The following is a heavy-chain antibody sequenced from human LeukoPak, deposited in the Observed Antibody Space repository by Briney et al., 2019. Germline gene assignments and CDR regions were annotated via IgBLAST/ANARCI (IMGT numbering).Heavy chain of an antibody. Sequence: GGSLRLSCAASGFTVSNSHMNWVRQAPGKGLEWVSVIYSGGSTYYADSVKGRFTISRHNSKNTLYLQMNSLRAEDTAVYYCARDPSSGGVDYWGQGTLVTVSS. D-gene: IGHD3-10*01. CDR2: IYSGGST. CDR1: GFTVSNSH. J-gene: IGHJ4*02. CDR3: ARDPSSGGVDY. V-gene: IGHV3-53*04.